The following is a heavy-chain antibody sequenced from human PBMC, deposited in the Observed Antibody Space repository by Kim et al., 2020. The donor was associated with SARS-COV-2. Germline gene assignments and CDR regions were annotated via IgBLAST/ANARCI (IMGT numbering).Heavy chain of an antibody. D-gene: IGHD3-10*01. J-gene: IGHJ6*02. CDR1: GGSISSYY. CDR2: IYYSGST. Sequence: SETLSLTCTVSGGSISSYYWSWIRQPPGKGLEWIGYIYYSGSTNYNPSLKSRVTISVDTSKNQFSLKLSSVTAADTAVYYCARGEELWFGELLYHYGMDVWGQGTTVTVSS. V-gene: IGHV4-59*13. CDR3: ARGEELWFGELLYHYGMDV.